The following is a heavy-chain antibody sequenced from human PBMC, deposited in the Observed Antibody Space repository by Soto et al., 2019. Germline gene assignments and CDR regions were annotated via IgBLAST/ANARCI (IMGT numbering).Heavy chain of an antibody. J-gene: IGHJ4*02. D-gene: IGHD3-22*01. CDR2: INAGSGDT. Sequence: QVQLVQSGAEVKKPGASVKVSCKASGYTFTSYIMHWVRQAPGQRLQWMGWINAGSGDTKYSQKFQGRVSFTRDTPGTTAYMELASLRSEDPALYSCAGGRGYNDSLGSTFYFDSWGRELRLPSPQ. V-gene: IGHV1-3*01. CDR1: GYTFTSYI. CDR3: AGGRGYNDSLGSTFYFDS.